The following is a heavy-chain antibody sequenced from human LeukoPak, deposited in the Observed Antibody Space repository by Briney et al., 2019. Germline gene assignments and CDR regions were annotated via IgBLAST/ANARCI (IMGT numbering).Heavy chain of an antibody. J-gene: IGHJ4*02. V-gene: IGHV1-18*01. Sequence: ASVKVSCKASGYTFSSYGISWVRQAPGQGLEWMGWISAYNGNTNSVQKFQGRVTMTTDTSTSTAYMELRSLRSDDTAVYYCAAGQLGTMIDYWGQGTLVTVS. D-gene: IGHD3-22*01. CDR3: AAGQLGTMIDY. CDR2: ISAYNGNT. CDR1: GYTFSSYG.